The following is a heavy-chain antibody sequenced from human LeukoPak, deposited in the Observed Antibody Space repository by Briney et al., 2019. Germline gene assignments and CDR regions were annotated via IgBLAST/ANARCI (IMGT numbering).Heavy chain of an antibody. CDR3: ARGTFFTSSPLDP. V-gene: IGHV4-59*01. Sequence: PSETLSLTCTVSGGSISSYYWSWIRQPPGKGLEWIGYIYYSGSTNYNPSLKSRVTISVDTSKNQFSLKLSSVTAADTAVYYCARGTFFTSSPLDPWGQGTLVTVSS. J-gene: IGHJ5*02. D-gene: IGHD2-2*01. CDR2: IYYSGST. CDR1: GGSISSYY.